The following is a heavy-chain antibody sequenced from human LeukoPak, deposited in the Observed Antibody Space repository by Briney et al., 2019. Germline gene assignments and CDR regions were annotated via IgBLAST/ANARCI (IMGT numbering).Heavy chain of an antibody. CDR1: GGSISSYY. J-gene: IGHJ4*02. V-gene: IGHV4-59*01. Sequence: SETLSLTCTVSGGSISSYYWSWIRQPPGKGLEWMGYIYYSGSTNYNPSLKSRVTISVDTSKNQFSLKLSSVTAADTAVYYCARDGSTGLDYWGQGTLVTVSS. D-gene: IGHD3-10*01. CDR2: IYYSGST. CDR3: ARDGSTGLDY.